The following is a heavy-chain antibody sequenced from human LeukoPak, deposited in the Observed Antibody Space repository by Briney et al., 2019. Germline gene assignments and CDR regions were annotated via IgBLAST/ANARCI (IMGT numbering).Heavy chain of an antibody. D-gene: IGHD3-16*01. CDR2: IYYSGST. Sequence: SETLSLTCTVSGGSISSYYWSWIRQPPGKGLEWIGYIYYSGSTNYNPSLKSRVTISVDTSKNQFSLKLSSVTAADTAVYYCARHTLGPYTDWGLGTLVTVSS. CDR3: ARHTLGPYTD. J-gene: IGHJ4*02. CDR1: GGSISSYY. V-gene: IGHV4-59*08.